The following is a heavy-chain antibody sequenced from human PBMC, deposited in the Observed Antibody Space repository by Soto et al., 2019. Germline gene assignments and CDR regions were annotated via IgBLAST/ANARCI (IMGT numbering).Heavy chain of an antibody. CDR2: ISAYNGNT. CDR3: ARDAAAGLNDY. J-gene: IGHJ4*02. D-gene: IGHD6-13*01. CDR1: GYTFTSSG. Sequence: QVQLVQSGAEVKKPGASVKVSFKASGYTFTSSGISWVRQAPGQGLEWMGWISAYNGNTKYAQKFQGRVTMTTDTSTSTAYMEVRSLRSDDTAVYYGARDAAAGLNDYWGQGTLVTVSS. V-gene: IGHV1-18*01.